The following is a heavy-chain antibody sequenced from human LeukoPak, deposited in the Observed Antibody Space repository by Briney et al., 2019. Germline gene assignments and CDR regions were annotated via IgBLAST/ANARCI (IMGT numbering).Heavy chain of an antibody. CDR3: ARGEGGSVRGY. CDR1: GFTFDDYG. CDR2: ISSSSSYI. V-gene: IGHV3-21*01. D-gene: IGHD3-16*01. J-gene: IGHJ4*02. Sequence: GGSLRLSCAVSGFTFDDYGMNWVRQAPGKGLEWVSSISSSSSYIYYADSVKGRFTISRDNAKNSLYLQMNSLRAEDTAVYYCARGEGGSVRGYWGQGTLVTVSS.